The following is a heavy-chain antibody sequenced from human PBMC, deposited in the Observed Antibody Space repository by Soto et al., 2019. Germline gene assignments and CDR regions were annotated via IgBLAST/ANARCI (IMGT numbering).Heavy chain of an antibody. J-gene: IGHJ3*02. CDR1: GFPFGPFY. CDR3: ARDRGYPDSFDI. D-gene: IGHD2-2*01. Sequence: EVQLVESGGGLIQPGESLRLSCAASGFPFGPFYMHWVRQAPGKGLEWVSHINGDGTTTVYADSVKGRFTISRDNAENTLYLQMTSLRAEDTAVYYCARDRGYPDSFDIWGQGTMVTVSS. CDR2: INGDGTTT. V-gene: IGHV3-74*01.